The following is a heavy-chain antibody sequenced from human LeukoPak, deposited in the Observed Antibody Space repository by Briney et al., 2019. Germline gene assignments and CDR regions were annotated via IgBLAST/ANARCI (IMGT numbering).Heavy chain of an antibody. CDR3: ARHREGSSWFYFDY. CDR1: GGSISSGDYY. D-gene: IGHD6-13*01. J-gene: IGHJ4*02. CDR2: IYYSGST. V-gene: IGHV4-39*01. Sequence: PSETLSLTCTVSGGSISSGDYYWGWIRQPPGKGLEWIGSIYYSGSTYFNPSLKSRVTISVDTSKNQFSLKLSSVTAADTAVYYCARHREGSSWFYFDYWGQGTLVTVSS.